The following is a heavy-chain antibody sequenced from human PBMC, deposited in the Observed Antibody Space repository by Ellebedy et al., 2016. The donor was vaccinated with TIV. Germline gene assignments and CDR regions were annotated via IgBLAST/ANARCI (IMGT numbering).Heavy chain of an antibody. Sequence: AASVKVSCKASGYTFTNYYMNWVRQAPGQGLEWVGWINPNSGGPNYAQKFQGRVTMTRDTYISTAYVELSGLTFDDTAVYYCARVGPDLVELLMNGPSAFWYFDVWGRGTLLTVSS. J-gene: IGHJ2*01. CDR3: ARVGPDLVELLMNGPSAFWYFDV. CDR1: GYTFTNYY. V-gene: IGHV1-2*02. D-gene: IGHD1-7*01. CDR2: INPNSGGP.